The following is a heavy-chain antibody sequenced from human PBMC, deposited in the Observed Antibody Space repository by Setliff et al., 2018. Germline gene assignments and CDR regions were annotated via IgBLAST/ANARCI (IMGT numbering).Heavy chain of an antibody. J-gene: IGHJ4*02. CDR2: IKEDGSET. CDR3: VTDPPFSGWSFDS. CDR1: GFTLRSYW. D-gene: IGHD6-19*01. Sequence: PGGSLRLSCAASGFTLRSYWMSWVRQAPGKGLEWVANIKEDGSETYYGGSVKGRFTISRDNSKNTLYLQMNSLRVEDTAVYYCVTDPPFSGWSFDSWGQGTLVTV. V-gene: IGHV3-7*01.